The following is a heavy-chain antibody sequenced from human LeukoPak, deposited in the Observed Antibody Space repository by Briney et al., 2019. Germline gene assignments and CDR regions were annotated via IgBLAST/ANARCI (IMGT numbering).Heavy chain of an antibody. D-gene: IGHD2-15*01. CDR3: VRVKGSYFDY. J-gene: IGHJ4*02. Sequence: GGSLRLSCAASGFPLSSYSINWVRQAPGKGLEWVSYISSSGSAIYYVDSVEGRFTVSRDNAKNSLFLQMNSPRAEDTAVYYCVRVKGSYFDYWGQGALVTVSS. CDR2: ISSSGSAI. V-gene: IGHV3-48*01. CDR1: GFPLSSYS.